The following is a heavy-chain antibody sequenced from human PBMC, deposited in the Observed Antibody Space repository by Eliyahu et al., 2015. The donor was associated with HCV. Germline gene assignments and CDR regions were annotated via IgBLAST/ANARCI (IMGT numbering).Heavy chain of an antibody. V-gene: IGHV3-7*01. J-gene: IGHJ6*03. CDR1: GFTFXSSW. CDR2: INQVRSEK. D-gene: IGHD2-8*01. CDR3: AREYAMMESYSSYMDV. Sequence: EVQLVESGGGLVQPGGSLRLSCAASGFTFXSSWMSWVRQAPGKGLXWVANINQVRSEKYYVDSVKGRFTISRDNAKNSLYLQMNSLRAEDTAVYYCAREYAMMESYSSYMDVWGKGTTVTVSS.